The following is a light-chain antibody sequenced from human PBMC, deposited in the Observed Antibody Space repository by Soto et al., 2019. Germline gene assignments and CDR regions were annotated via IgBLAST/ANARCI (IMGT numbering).Light chain of an antibody. CDR3: CSYAGSYTYVV. CDR2: DVS. CDR1: SSDVGGYNY. J-gene: IGLJ2*01. Sequence: QSALTQPRSVSGSPGQSVTISCTGTSSDVGGYNYVSWYQQHPGKAPKLMIYDVSKRPSGVPDRCSGSKSGNTASLTISGLQAEDEAAYYCCSYAGSYTYVVFGGGTKLTVL. V-gene: IGLV2-11*01.